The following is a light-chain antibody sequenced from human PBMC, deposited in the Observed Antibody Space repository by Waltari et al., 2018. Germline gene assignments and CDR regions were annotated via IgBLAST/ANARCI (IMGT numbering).Light chain of an antibody. V-gene: IGLV1-44*01. Sequence: QSVLTQPPSASGPPGQRVTISCSGSSSNIGSNTVTWYQQLPGTAPELLIYSNNQRPSGVPDRFSGSKSGTSASLAISGLQSEDEADYYCAAWDDSLNGFYVFGTGTKVTVL. CDR1: SSNIGSNT. CDR2: SNN. CDR3: AAWDDSLNGFYV. J-gene: IGLJ1*01.